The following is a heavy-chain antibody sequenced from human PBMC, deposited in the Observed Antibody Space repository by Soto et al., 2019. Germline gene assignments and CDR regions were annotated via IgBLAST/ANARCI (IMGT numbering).Heavy chain of an antibody. V-gene: IGHV1-24*01. D-gene: IGHD1-26*01. Sequence: GASVKVSCKVSGYTLTELSMHWVRQAPGKGLEWMGGFDPEDGETIYAQKFQGRVTMTEDTSTDTAYMELSSLRSEDTAVYYCATRSSVSYGLDYWGQGTLVTVSS. CDR1: GYTLTELS. CDR2: FDPEDGET. CDR3: ATRSSVSYGLDY. J-gene: IGHJ4*02.